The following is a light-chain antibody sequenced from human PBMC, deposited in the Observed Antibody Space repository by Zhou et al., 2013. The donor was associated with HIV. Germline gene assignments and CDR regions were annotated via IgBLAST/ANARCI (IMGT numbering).Light chain of an antibody. V-gene: IGKV3-20*01. CDR3: QQYNNWLWT. J-gene: IGKJ1*01. CDR1: QSVGSSY. Sequence: EIVLTQSPGTLSLSPGERATLSCRASQSVGSSYLAWYQQKPGQAPRLLIYGASSRATGIPDRFSGSGSGTDFTLTISRLEPEDFAVYYCQQYNNWLWTFGQGTKVEIK. CDR2: GAS.